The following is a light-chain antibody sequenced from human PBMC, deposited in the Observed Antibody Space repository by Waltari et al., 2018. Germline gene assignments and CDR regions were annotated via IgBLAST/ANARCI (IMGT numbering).Light chain of an antibody. CDR3: QQYKRYLLT. CDR2: EAS. Sequence: DIQMTQSPSTLSASVGDRVTITCRASQSIGNSLAWYQPKPGKAPKVVIYEASSLESGVPSRFSGSGSGTDFTLTINSLQPDDFATYYCQQYKRYLLTFGGGTKVEIK. V-gene: IGKV1-5*03. J-gene: IGKJ4*01. CDR1: QSIGNS.